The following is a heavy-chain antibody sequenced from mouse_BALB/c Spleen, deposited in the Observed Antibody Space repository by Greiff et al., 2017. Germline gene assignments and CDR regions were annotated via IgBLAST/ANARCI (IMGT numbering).Heavy chain of an antibody. Sequence: ESGPELVKPGASVKISCKASGYTFTDYYINWVKQKPGQGLEWIGWIYPGSGNTKYNEKFKGKATLTVDTSSSTAYMQLSSLTSEDTAVYFCARGAQNYGSSYWYFDVWGAGTTVTVSS. CDR2: IYPGSGNT. V-gene: IGHV1-84*02. CDR1: GYTFTDYY. J-gene: IGHJ1*01. CDR3: ARGAQNYGSSYWYFDV. D-gene: IGHD1-1*01.